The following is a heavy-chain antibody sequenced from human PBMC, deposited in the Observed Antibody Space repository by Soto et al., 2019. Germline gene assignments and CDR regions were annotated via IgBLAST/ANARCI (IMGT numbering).Heavy chain of an antibody. CDR3: ARLGYDILTGRKYLQGQYYYYYYGMDV. Sequence: GESLKISCKGSGYNFANYWIGWVRQMPGKGLEWMGIIYPGDSDTRYSPSFQGQVTISADKSISTAYLQWSSLKASDTAMYYCARLGYDILTGRKYLQGQYYYYYYGMDVWGQGTTVTVSS. CDR2: IYPGDSDT. V-gene: IGHV5-51*01. CDR1: GYNFANYW. D-gene: IGHD3-9*01. J-gene: IGHJ6*02.